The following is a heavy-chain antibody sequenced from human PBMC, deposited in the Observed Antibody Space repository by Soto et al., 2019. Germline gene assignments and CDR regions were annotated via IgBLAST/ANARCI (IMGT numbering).Heavy chain of an antibody. J-gene: IGHJ4*01. D-gene: IGHD4-17*01. CDR2: IDTSGHNT. V-gene: IGHV3-23*01. CDR1: GLTFSSYA. CDR3: TTDSRTTVPEVRFDF. Sequence: GGSLRLSCAFPGLTFSSYAASWVRQAPGKGLEWVSGIDTSGHNTYYADSVKGRFTISRDNSNNTLYLQMNSLTVEDTAVYYCTTDSRTTVPEVRFDFWGHGTLVTVSS.